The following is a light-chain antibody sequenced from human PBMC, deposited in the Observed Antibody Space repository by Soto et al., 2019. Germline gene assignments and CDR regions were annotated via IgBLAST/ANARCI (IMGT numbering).Light chain of an antibody. CDR1: SSDVGGYNY. CDR3: SSYAGSNRDV. J-gene: IGLJ1*01. CDR2: EVS. V-gene: IGLV2-8*01. Sequence: QSVLAQPPSASGSPGQSVTISCTGTSSDVGGYNYVSWYQQLPGKAPKLMIYEVSKRPSGVPDRFSGSKSGNTASLTVSGLQAEDEADYYCSSYAGSNRDVFGTGTRSPS.